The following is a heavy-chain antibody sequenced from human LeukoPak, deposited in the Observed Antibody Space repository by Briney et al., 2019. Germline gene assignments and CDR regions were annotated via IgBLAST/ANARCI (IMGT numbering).Heavy chain of an antibody. J-gene: IGHJ5*02. CDR1: GYTFTSYD. CDR3: ARTNWNYHSDNWFDP. D-gene: IGHD1-7*01. Sequence: ASVKVSCKASGYTFTSYDINWVRQATGQGLEWMGWMNPNSGDTGYAQKFQGRVTMTRNTSISTAYMELSSLRSEDTAVYYCARTNWNYHSDNWFDPWGQGTLVTVSS. V-gene: IGHV1-8*01. CDR2: MNPNSGDT.